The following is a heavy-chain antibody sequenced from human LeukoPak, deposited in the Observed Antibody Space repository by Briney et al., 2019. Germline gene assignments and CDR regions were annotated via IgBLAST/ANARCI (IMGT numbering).Heavy chain of an antibody. CDR3: ARRGKYGGSKDAFDI. CDR2: IYPADSDV. Sequence: GKSLKISCKGSGYSFSTYWIGWVRQMPGKGLEWMGIIYPADSDVRYSPSFQGQVTISADKSISTAYLQWSSLKASDTAMYYCARRGKYGGSKDAFDIWGQGTMVTVSS. D-gene: IGHD4-23*01. J-gene: IGHJ3*02. V-gene: IGHV5-51*01. CDR1: GYSFSTYW.